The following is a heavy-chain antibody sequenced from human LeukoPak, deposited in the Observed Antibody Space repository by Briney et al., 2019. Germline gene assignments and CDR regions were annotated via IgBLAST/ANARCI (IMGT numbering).Heavy chain of an antibody. V-gene: IGHV1-3*01. CDR2: INVGSGYT. CDR3: ARSGGYCSSTSCYRPGYYGMDV. Sequence: ASVKVSCKTSGYSFTNYPMHWVREAPGQRLEWMGWINVGSGYTKYSQKFQGRVTITRDTSASTVYMELSSLRSEDTAVYYCARSGGYCSSTSCYRPGYYGMDVWGQGTTVTVSS. J-gene: IGHJ6*02. CDR1: GYSFTNYP. D-gene: IGHD2-2*01.